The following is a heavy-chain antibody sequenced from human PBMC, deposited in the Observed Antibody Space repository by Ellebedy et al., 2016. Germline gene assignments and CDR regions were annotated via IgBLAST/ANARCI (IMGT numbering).Heavy chain of an antibody. CDR2: ISYDGSNK. J-gene: IGHJ4*02. Sequence: GESLKISXAASGFTFSSYAMHWVRQAPGKGLEWVAVISYDGSNKYYADSVKGRFTISRDNSKNTLYLQMNSLRAEDTAVYYCAKEISLSTWGQGTLVTVSS. V-gene: IGHV3-30*04. CDR1: GFTFSSYA. CDR3: AKEISLST. D-gene: IGHD2-2*01.